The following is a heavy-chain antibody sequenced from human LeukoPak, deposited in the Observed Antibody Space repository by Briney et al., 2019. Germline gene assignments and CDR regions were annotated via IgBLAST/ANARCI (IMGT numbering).Heavy chain of an antibody. J-gene: IGHJ4*02. D-gene: IGHD4-17*01. Sequence: GGSLRLSCAASGFTFSTYAMTWVRQAPGKGLEWVSVIFNSGTSTYYADSVRGRFTISRDNSKNTLHLQMSSLRAEDTAVYYCAKDMYGDFGGVDYWGQGTLVTVSS. V-gene: IGHV3-23*01. CDR1: GFTFSTYA. CDR3: AKDMYGDFGGVDY. CDR2: IFNSGTST.